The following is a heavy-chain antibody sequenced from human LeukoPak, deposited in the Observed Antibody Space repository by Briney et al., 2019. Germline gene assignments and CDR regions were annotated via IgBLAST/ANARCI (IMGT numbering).Heavy chain of an antibody. CDR1: GFTFSSYW. CDR3: ARTLRIVVVPVAIGY. CDR2: ISSSSTYI. V-gene: IGHV3-21*01. Sequence: GGSLRLSCAASGFTFSSYWMNWVRQAPGKGLEWVSSISSSSTYIYYADSVKGRSTISRDNAKNSLFLQMNSLRAEDTAVYYCARTLRIVVVPVAIGYWGQGTLVTVSS. D-gene: IGHD2-2*02. J-gene: IGHJ4*02.